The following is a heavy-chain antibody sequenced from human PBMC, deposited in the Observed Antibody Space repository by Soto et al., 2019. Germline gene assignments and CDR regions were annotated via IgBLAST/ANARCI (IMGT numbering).Heavy chain of an antibody. CDR2: IIPIFGTA. V-gene: IGHV1-69*13. Sequence: ASVKVSCKASGGTFSSYAISWVRQAPGQGLEWMGGIIPIFGTANYAQKFQGRVTITADESTSTAYMELSSLRSEDTAVYYCARETRPGISAMVIHFDYWGQGTLVTVSS. CDR3: ARETRPGISAMVIHFDY. CDR1: GGTFSSYA. D-gene: IGHD5-18*01. J-gene: IGHJ4*02.